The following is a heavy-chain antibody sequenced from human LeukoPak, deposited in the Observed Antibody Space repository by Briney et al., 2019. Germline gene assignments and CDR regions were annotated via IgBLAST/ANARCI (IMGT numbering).Heavy chain of an antibody. CDR2: IYPGGSDT. J-gene: IGHJ3*02. V-gene: IGHV5-51*01. CDR1: GYSFTNYW. CDR3: ARHVTTASAARGFDI. D-gene: IGHD1-14*01. Sequence: GESLKISCKASGYSFTNYWVAWVRQMPGKGLEWMGIIYPGGSDTRYSPSFQGQVTISADKSINTAYLQWSGLKASDTAVYYCARHVTTASAARGFDIWGQGTMVTVSS.